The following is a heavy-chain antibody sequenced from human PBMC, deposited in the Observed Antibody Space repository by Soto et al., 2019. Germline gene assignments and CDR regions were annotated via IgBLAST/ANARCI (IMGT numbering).Heavy chain of an antibody. J-gene: IGHJ4*02. CDR2: IYYSGST. CDR3: ARRYGASFDY. D-gene: IGHD4-17*01. CDR1: GYSISSSNW. Sequence: SETLSLTCAVSGYSISSSNWWGWIRQPPGKGLEWIGYIYYSGSTYYNPSLKSRVTISVDTSKNQFSLKLSSVTAADTAVYYCARRYGASFDYWGQGTLVTVSS. V-gene: IGHV4-28*01.